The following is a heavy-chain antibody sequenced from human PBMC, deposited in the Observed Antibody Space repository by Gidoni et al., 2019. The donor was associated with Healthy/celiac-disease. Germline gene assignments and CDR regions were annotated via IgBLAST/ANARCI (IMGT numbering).Heavy chain of an antibody. CDR3: AKDINSELSLGWIDY. D-gene: IGHD3-16*02. CDR2: ISWDGGST. V-gene: IGHV3-43*01. CDR1: GFTFDDYT. Sequence: EVQLVESGGVVVQPGGSLRLSCAASGFTFDDYTMHWVRQAPGKGLEWVSLISWDGGSTYYADSVKGRFTISRDNSKNSLYLQMNSLRTEDTALYYCAKDINSELSLGWIDYWGQGTLVTVSS. J-gene: IGHJ4*02.